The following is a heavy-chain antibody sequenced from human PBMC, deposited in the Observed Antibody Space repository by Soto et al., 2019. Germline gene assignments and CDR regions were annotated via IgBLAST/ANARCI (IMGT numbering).Heavy chain of an antibody. CDR2: INTDGSIT. J-gene: IGHJ4*02. D-gene: IGHD7-27*01. CDR1: GFTFGNYW. V-gene: IGHV3-74*01. Sequence: EVQLVESGGGLVQPGGSLRLSCAASGFTFGNYWMHWVRQAPGKGLVWVSHINTDGSITTYADSVKGRFTISRDNAKNTVYLQLNSLRAEDTAVYYCVTPNLAGGGQGALVTVAS. CDR3: VTPNLAG.